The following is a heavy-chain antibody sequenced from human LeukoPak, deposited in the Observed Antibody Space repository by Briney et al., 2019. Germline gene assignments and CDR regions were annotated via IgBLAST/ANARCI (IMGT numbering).Heavy chain of an antibody. CDR2: IYYSGST. J-gene: IGHJ6*03. D-gene: IGHD3-10*01. Sequence: PSETLSLTCTVSGGSISSYYWSSIRQPPGKGLEWIGYIYYSGSTNYNPSLKSRVTISVDTSKNQFSLKLSSVTAADTAVYCRGRHGDLYYYYYTAISGKGTTFTVSS. CDR3: GRHGDLYYYYYTAI. CDR1: GGSISSYY. V-gene: IGHV4-59*01.